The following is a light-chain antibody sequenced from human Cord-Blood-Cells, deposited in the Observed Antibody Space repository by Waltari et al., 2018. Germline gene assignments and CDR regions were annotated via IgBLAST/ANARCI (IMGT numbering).Light chain of an antibody. J-gene: IGKJ2*01. CDR1: QDISNY. Sequence: DIQMTQSPSSLSASVGDRVTITCQASQDISNYLNWYQQKPGKAPKLLIYDAANLETGVPSRFSGSGSGTDFTFNISSLQPEDIATYYGQQYDNLPRTFGQGTKLEIK. CDR3: QQYDNLPRT. CDR2: DAA. V-gene: IGKV1-33*01.